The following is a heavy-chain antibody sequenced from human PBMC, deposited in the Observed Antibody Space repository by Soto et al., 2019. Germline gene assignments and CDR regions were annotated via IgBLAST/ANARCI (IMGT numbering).Heavy chain of an antibody. CDR1: GDTFTNYY. V-gene: IGHV1-46*01. CDR3: ARGGHVVVVTAALNY. Sequence: QVQLMQSGAEVKKPGASVKVSCKASGDTFTNYYIHWVRQAPGQGLEWMGTVNPSGGHTTYAQHVLGRVTMTRATSTSTLYLELTSLTSDVTAVYYCARGGHVVVVTAALNYWGQGTLVPVSS. D-gene: IGHD2-21*02. CDR2: VNPSGGHT. J-gene: IGHJ4*02.